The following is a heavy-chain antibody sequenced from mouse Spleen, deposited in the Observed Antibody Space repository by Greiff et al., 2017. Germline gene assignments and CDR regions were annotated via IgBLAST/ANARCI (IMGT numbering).Heavy chain of an antibody. J-gene: IGHJ4*01. CDR3: ARHEAYYGNYDYAMDY. Sequence: EVKLMESGGGLVKPGGSLKLSCAASGFTFSSYAMSWVRQTPEKRLEWVATISSGGSYTYYPDSVKGRFTISRDNAKNTLYLQMSSLRSEDTAMYYCARHEAYYGNYDYAMDYWGQGTSVTVSS. CDR1: GFTFSSYA. V-gene: IGHV5-9-3*01. D-gene: IGHD2-10*01. CDR2: ISSGGSYT.